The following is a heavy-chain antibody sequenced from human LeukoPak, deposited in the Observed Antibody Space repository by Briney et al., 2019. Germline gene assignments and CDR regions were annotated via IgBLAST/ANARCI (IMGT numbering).Heavy chain of an antibody. J-gene: IGHJ4*02. Sequence: GGSLRLSCAASGFTFSNDVMTWVRQAPGKGLEGVSAIGFDVGDSDYADSVKGRFTISRDNSKNSVYLKMNSLRAEDTGLYYCTRRVGGTPDYWVLPTLV. CDR2: IGFDVGDS. V-gene: IGHV3-23*01. CDR3: TRRVGGTPDY. CDR1: GFTFSNDV. D-gene: IGHD1-26*01.